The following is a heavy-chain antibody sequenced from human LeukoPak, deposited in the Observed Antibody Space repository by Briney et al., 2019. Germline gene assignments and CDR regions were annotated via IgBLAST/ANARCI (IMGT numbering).Heavy chain of an antibody. D-gene: IGHD3-10*01. CDR1: GFTFSSYW. CDR3: AKDITAAETNSFDY. CDR2: INSDGSST. J-gene: IGHJ4*02. V-gene: IGHV3-74*01. Sequence: GGSLRLSCAASGFTFSSYWMHWVRQAPGKGLVWVSRINSDGSSTSYADSVKGRFTISRDNAKNSLYLQMNSLRAEDTALYYCAKDITAAETNSFDYWGQGTLVTVSS.